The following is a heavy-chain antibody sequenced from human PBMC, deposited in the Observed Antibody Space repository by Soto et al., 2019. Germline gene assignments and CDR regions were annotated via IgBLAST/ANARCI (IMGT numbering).Heavy chain of an antibody. J-gene: IGHJ6*02. D-gene: IGHD2-15*01. CDR2: IYHSGST. V-gene: IGHV4-59*01. Sequence: PSETLSLTCSVSGGSISNYFWNWIRQVPGNGLEWIGNIYHSGSTNYNPSLKTRVTISIDTSKNQFSLKLSSVTAADTAVYYCARALGYCSGGSCSPPYYYGMDVWGQGTTVTVSS. CDR1: GGSISNYF. CDR3: ARALGYCSGGSCSPPYYYGMDV.